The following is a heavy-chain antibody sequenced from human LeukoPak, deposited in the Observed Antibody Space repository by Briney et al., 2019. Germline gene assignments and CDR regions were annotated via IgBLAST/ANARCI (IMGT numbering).Heavy chain of an antibody. Sequence: ASVKVSCKASGYTFTSYDLNWVRQATGQGLEWIGWMNPNSGNTGYAQKFQGRVTITADESTSTAYMELSSLRSEDTAVYYCARSLRYRAPIDYWGQGTLVTVSS. CDR1: GYTFTSYD. J-gene: IGHJ4*02. CDR3: ARSLRYRAPIDY. CDR2: MNPNSGNT. V-gene: IGHV1-8*01. D-gene: IGHD1-26*01.